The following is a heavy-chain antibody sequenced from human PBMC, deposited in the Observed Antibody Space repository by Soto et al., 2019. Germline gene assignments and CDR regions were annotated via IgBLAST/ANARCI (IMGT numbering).Heavy chain of an antibody. CDR2: IDWDDDK. Sequence: GSGPTLVNPTQTLTLTCTFSGFSLSTSGMCVSWIRQPPGKALEWLALIDWDDDKYYSTSLKTRLTISKDTSKNQVVLTMTNMDPVDTATYYCARIGAAAGKGTDYFDYWGQGTLVTVSS. V-gene: IGHV2-70*01. D-gene: IGHD6-13*01. CDR3: ARIGAAAGKGTDYFDY. J-gene: IGHJ4*02. CDR1: GFSLSTSGMC.